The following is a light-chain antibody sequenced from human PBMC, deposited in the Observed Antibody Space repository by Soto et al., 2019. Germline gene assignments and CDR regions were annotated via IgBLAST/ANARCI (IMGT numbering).Light chain of an antibody. CDR1: QDIRND. V-gene: IGKV1-17*01. J-gene: IGKJ5*01. CDR3: IHPIHLLSN. Sequence: AWVGEKFNINCRATQDIRNDLGWYQQKPGKAPKRLIYAASSLQSGVPSRFSCSGCGPESTLICGRVQPEDSLTYSSIHPIHLLSNFAQGTRLEIK. CDR2: AAS.